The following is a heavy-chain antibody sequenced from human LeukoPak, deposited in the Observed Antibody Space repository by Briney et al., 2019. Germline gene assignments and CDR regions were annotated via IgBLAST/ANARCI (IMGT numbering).Heavy chain of an antibody. V-gene: IGHV3-23*01. CDR1: GLVFDNFA. CDR3: GTQLLWFGESVEEGY. CDR2: ISSSGSST. J-gene: IGHJ4*02. Sequence: PGGSLRLSCAASGLVFDNFAMSWVRQAPGKGLVWVSTISSSGSSTYYADSVKGRFTVSRDNSKNTLDLQMNSLGVEDTAVYYCGTQLLWFGESVEEGYWGQGTLVTVSS. D-gene: IGHD3-10*01.